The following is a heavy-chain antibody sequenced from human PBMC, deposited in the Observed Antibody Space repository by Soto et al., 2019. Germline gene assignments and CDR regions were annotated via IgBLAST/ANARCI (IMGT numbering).Heavy chain of an antibody. CDR2: IKSKVDGGTA. Sequence: GGSLRLSCEASGFTFSNAWMNWVRQGPGKGLEWLGRIKSKVDGGTADYGAATKGRFSISRDDLKNMLYLQMNSLKPDDTAAYYCTTLSYLYYDGMDVWGQGTTVTVSS. D-gene: IGHD2-2*01. CDR1: GFTFSNAW. J-gene: IGHJ6*02. CDR3: TTLSYLYYDGMDV. V-gene: IGHV3-15*01.